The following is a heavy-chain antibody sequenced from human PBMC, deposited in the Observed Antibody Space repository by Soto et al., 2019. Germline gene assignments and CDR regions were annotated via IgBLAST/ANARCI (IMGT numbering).Heavy chain of an antibody. Sequence: SETLSLTCTVSGGSISSNYWTWIRQPPGKGLEWIGYDYNSGSTNYNPSLKSRVTISEDTSKSQFSLKVNSMTAADTAVYYCARYRREAVAGYTLDNWGQGILVTVSS. CDR2: DYNSGST. D-gene: IGHD6-13*01. J-gene: IGHJ4*02. CDR1: GGSISSNY. CDR3: ARYRREAVAGYTLDN. V-gene: IGHV4-59*01.